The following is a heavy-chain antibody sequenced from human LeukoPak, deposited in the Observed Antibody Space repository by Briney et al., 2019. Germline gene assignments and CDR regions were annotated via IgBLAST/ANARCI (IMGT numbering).Heavy chain of an antibody. J-gene: IGHJ4*02. CDR1: GGSISTNDYF. V-gene: IGHV4-30-4*01. CDR3: ARAPLTTATSDYFDL. D-gene: IGHD4-17*01. Sequence: SETLSLTCTVSGGSISTNDYFWSWIRQSPEKGLEWIGYIHYSGITKSNPSLESRLTLSVDTSKNQLSLRLTSVTAADTAVCYCARAPLTTATSDYFDLWGLGTLVTVSS. CDR2: IHYSGIT.